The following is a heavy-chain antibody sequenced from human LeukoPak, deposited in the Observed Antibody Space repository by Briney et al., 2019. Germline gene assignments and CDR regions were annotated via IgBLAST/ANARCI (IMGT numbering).Heavy chain of an antibody. Sequence: NPSETLSLTCAVYGGSLSGYYWSWIRQPPGKGLEWIGEINHSGSTNYNPSLKSRVTISVDTSKNQFSLKLSSVTAADTAVYYCARRYGGNSRNWYFDLWGRGALVTVSS. CDR3: ARRYGGNSRNWYFDL. CDR1: GGSLSGYY. J-gene: IGHJ2*01. CDR2: INHSGST. D-gene: IGHD4-23*01. V-gene: IGHV4-34*01.